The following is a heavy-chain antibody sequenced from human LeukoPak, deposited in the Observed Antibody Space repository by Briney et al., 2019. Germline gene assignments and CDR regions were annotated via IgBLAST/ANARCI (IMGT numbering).Heavy chain of an antibody. Sequence: PGGSLRLSCAASGFTFSTYGMHWVRQAPGKGLEWVTFIRYDGSNKYYADSVKGRFTISRDNSKSTLYLQMNSLRAEDTAVYYCAKCLRSLDYYYYTDVWGKGTTVTVSS. V-gene: IGHV3-30*02. CDR3: AKCLRSLDYYYYTDV. D-gene: IGHD3-16*01. CDR2: IRYDGSNK. J-gene: IGHJ6*03. CDR1: GFTFSTYG.